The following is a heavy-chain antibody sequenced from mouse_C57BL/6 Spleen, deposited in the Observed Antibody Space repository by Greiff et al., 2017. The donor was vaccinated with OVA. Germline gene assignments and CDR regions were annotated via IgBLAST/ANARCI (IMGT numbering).Heavy chain of an antibody. J-gene: IGHJ4*01. CDR1: GYTFTDYN. Sequence: EVQLQQSGPELVKPGASVKIPCKASGYTFTDYNMDWVKQSHGKSLEWIGDINPNNGGTIYNQKFKGKATLTVDKSSSTAYMELRSLTSEDTAVYYCARRWLLYYAMDYWGQGTSVTVSS. CDR3: ARRWLLYYAMDY. V-gene: IGHV1-18*01. D-gene: IGHD2-3*01. CDR2: INPNNGGT.